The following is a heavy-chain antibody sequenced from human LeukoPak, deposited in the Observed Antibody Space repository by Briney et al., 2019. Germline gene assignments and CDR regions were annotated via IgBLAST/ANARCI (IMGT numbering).Heavy chain of an antibody. D-gene: IGHD4-17*01. Sequence: PGGSLRLSCAASGFTFSNAWMSWVRQAPGKGLEWVGRIKSKTDGGTTDYAAPVKGRFTISRDDSKNTLYLQMNSLKTEDTAVYYCTTEDGDYARGVVWGQGTLVTVSS. CDR2: IKSKTDGGTT. CDR3: TTEDGDYARGVV. V-gene: IGHV3-15*01. CDR1: GFTFSNAW. J-gene: IGHJ4*02.